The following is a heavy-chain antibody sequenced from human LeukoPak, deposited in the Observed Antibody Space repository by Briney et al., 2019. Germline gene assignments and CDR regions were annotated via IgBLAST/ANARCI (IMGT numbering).Heavy chain of an antibody. V-gene: IGHV1-2*02. Sequence: APVKVSCKASGYTFTGYYMHWVRQAPGQGLEWMGWINPNSGGTNYAQKFQGRVTMTRDTSISTAYMELSRLRSDDTAVYYCAIFYGSGRYYFDYWGQGTLVTVSS. J-gene: IGHJ4*02. CDR2: INPNSGGT. CDR3: AIFYGSGRYYFDY. D-gene: IGHD3-10*01. CDR1: GYTFTGYY.